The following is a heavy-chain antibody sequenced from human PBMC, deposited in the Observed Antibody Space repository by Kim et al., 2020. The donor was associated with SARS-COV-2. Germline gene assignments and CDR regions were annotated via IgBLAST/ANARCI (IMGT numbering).Heavy chain of an antibody. V-gene: IGHV3-23*01. J-gene: IGHJ4*02. D-gene: IGHD3-3*01. Sequence: GGSLRLSCAASGFTFSSYAMSWVRQAPGKGLEWVSAISGSGGSTYYADSVKGRFTISRDNSKNTLYLQMNSLRAEDTAVYYCAKEEGFLELLLSQNRGYYVDYWGQGTLVTVSS. CDR3: AKEEGFLELLLSQNRGYYVDY. CDR1: GFTFSSYA. CDR2: ISGSGGST.